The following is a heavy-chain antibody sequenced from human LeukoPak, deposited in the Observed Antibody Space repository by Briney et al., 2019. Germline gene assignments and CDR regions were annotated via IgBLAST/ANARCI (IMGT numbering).Heavy chain of an antibody. CDR3: ARVKDSGYDFDY. D-gene: IGHD5-12*01. J-gene: IGHJ4*02. V-gene: IGHV4-59*01. CDR2: IYYSGST. CDR1: GGSISSYY. Sequence: SWETLSLTCTVSGGSISSYYWSWIRQPPGKGLEWIGYIYYSGSTNYNPSLKSRVTISVDTSKNQFSLKLSSVTAADTAVYYCARVKDSGYDFDYWGQGTLVTVSS.